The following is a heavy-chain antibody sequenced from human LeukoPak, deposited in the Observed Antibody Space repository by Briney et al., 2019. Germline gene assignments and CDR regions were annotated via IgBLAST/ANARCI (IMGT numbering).Heavy chain of an antibody. CDR1: GFTFSSFL. CDR3: ATAPAAADSF. D-gene: IGHD6-13*01. CDR2: IERDGSKK. J-gene: IGHJ4*02. Sequence: GGSLRLSSAASGFTFSSFLLTWVRQAPGKGLEWVANIERDGSKKTYVDSVKGRFTISRDNAKNSLYLQMSSLRAEDTAVYYCATAPAAADSFWGQGTLVAVSA. V-gene: IGHV3-7*01.